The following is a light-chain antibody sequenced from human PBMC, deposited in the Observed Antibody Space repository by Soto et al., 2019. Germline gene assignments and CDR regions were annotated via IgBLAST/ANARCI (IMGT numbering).Light chain of an antibody. Sequence: NFMLTQPHSVSESPGKTVTISCTRSSGSLGSNYVQWYQQRPGSAPTTIIYEDNRRPSGVPDRFSGSSDSSSNSASLTISGLQTEDEADYYCQSYDNSNQIFGGGTKLTVL. J-gene: IGLJ2*01. CDR2: EDN. V-gene: IGLV6-57*04. CDR3: QSYDNSNQI. CDR1: SGSLGSNY.